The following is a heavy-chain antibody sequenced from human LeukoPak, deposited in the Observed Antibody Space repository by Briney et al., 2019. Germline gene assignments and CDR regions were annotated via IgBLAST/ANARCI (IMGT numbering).Heavy chain of an antibody. J-gene: IGHJ4*02. CDR2: IYSGGST. CDR3: ARVGEYSSGWYGGVDY. Sequence: QPGGSLRLSCAASGFTVSSNYMSWVRQAPGKGLEWVSVIYSGGSTYYADSVKGRFTISRDNSKNTLYLQMNSLRAEDTAVYYCARVGEYSSGWYGGVDYWGQGTLVTVSS. V-gene: IGHV3-53*01. CDR1: GFTVSSNY. D-gene: IGHD6-19*01.